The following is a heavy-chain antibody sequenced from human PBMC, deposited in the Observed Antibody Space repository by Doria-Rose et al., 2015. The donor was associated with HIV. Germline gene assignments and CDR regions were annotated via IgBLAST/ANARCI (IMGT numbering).Heavy chain of an antibody. D-gene: IGHD1-26*01. CDR3: ARVLSGTYDY. CDR2: IFYTGST. CDR1: GGSISHYY. Sequence: QVQLQESGPGLVKPSETLSLTCSVSGGSISHYYWSWIRQPPGKGLESIGDIFYTGSTNYSPSLKSRVSISIDTSKNKFSLRLSSVTAADTAVYYCARVLSGTYDYWGQGTLVTVSS. V-gene: IGHV4-59*01. J-gene: IGHJ4*02.